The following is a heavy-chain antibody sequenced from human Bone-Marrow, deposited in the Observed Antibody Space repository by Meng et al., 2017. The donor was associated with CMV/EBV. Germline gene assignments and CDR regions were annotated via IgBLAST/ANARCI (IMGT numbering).Heavy chain of an antibody. D-gene: IGHD1-26*01. J-gene: IGHJ2*01. V-gene: IGHV3-21*01. CDR1: GFTFNIYS. CDR2: ISKTTSYI. CDR3: AKDGASGSGERGYLDL. Sequence: GESLKISCAASGFTFNIYSMNWVRQAPGKGLEWVSSISKTTSYIYYADSVKGRFTISRDNAKNSLSLQMDSLRAEDTAVYYCAKDGASGSGERGYLDLWGRGTLVTFSS.